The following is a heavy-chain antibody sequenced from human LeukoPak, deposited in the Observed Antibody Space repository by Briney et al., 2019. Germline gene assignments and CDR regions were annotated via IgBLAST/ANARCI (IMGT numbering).Heavy chain of an antibody. V-gene: IGHV4-61*02. D-gene: IGHD3-3*01. CDR1: GGSISSGSYY. CDR2: IYTSGST. J-gene: IGHJ4*02. CDR3: ASTYYDFWSGYPYYFDY. Sequence: SETLSLTCTVSGGSISSGSYYWSWIRQPAGKGLEWIGRIYTSGSTNYNPSLKSRVTISVDTSKNQFSLKLSSVTAADTAVYYCASTYYDFWSGYPYYFDYWGQGTLVTVSS.